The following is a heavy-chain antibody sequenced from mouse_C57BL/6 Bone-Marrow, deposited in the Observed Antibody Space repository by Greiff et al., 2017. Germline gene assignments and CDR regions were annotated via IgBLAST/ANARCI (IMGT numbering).Heavy chain of an antibody. J-gene: IGHJ2*01. V-gene: IGHV1-76*01. D-gene: IGHD4-1*01. CDR3: ARRLGDY. CDR1: GYTFTDYY. CDR2: IYPGSGNT. Sequence: VQRVESGAELVRPGASVKLSCKASGYTFTDYYINWVKQRPGQGLEWIARIYPGSGNTYYNEKFKGKATLTAEKSSSTAYMQLSSLTSEDSAVYFCARRLGDYWGQGTTLTVSS.